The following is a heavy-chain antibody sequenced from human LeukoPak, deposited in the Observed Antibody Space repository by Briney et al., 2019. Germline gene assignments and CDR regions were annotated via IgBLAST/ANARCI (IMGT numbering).Heavy chain of an antibody. D-gene: IGHD3-10*01. CDR2: ISNDESNK. CDR3: ARDMVRGVVGPDY. J-gene: IGHJ4*02. CDR1: GFTFSSYG. Sequence: GGSLRLSCAASGFTFSSYGMHWVRQAPGKGLEWVAVISNDESNKYYADSVKGRFTISRDNSKNTLYLQMNSLRDEDTAVYYCARDMVRGVVGPDYWGQGTLSPSP. V-gene: IGHV3-30*03.